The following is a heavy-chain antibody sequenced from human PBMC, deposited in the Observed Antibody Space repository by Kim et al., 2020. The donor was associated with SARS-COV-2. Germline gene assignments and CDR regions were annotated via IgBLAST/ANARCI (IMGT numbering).Heavy chain of an antibody. CDR3: ATLDSSGYYKEYYFDS. CDR1: GYTLTELS. D-gene: IGHD3-22*01. V-gene: IGHV1-24*01. CDR2: FDPEDGET. Sequence: ASVKVSCKVSGYTLTELSMHWVRQAPGKGLEWMGGFDPEDGETIYAQKLQGRVTMTEDTSTDTAHMELSSLRSEDTAVYYCATLDSSGYYKEYYFDSWGQGTLVTVSS. J-gene: IGHJ4*02.